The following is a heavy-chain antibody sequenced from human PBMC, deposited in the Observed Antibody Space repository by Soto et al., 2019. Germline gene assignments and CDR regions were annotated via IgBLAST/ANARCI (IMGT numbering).Heavy chain of an antibody. V-gene: IGHV3-30*02. J-gene: IGHJ6*02. CDR2: MWYDGSNQ. Sequence: GGSLRLSCAASGFTFSNYGMHWVRQAPGKGLEWVALMWYDGSNQYYGDSVKGRFSISRDHSNNRLYLQMNNLKVEDSAIYFCAKETRSRAVTATRVNGMDVWGQGTTVTVSS. D-gene: IGHD2-21*02. CDR1: GFTFSNYG. CDR3: AKETRSRAVTATRVNGMDV.